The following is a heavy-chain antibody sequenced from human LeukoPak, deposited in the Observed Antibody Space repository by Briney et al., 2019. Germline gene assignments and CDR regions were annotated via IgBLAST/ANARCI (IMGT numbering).Heavy chain of an antibody. J-gene: IGHJ4*02. V-gene: IGHV3-23*01. CDR2: ISGSGGST. CDR1: GFTFSSYA. Sequence: SGGSLRLSCAASGFTFSSYAMSWVRQAPGKGLEWVSAISGSGGSTYYADSVKGRFTISRDNSKNTLYLQMNSLRAEDTAVYYRAKELYYDFWKGVFSYWGQGTLVTVSS. CDR3: AKELYYDFWKGVFSY. D-gene: IGHD3-3*01.